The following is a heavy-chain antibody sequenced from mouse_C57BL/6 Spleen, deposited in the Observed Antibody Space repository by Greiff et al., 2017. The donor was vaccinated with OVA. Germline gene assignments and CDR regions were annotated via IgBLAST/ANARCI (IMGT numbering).Heavy chain of an antibody. D-gene: IGHD1-1*01. Sequence: QVHVKQPGAELVKPGASVKLSCKASGYTFTSYWMHWVKQRPGQGLEWIGMIHPNSGSTNYNEKFKSKATLTVDKSSSTAYMQLSSLTSEDSAVYYCAREGNGSSHYYAMDYWGQGTSVTVPS. CDR1: GYTFTSYW. J-gene: IGHJ4*01. CDR2: IHPNSGST. V-gene: IGHV1-64*01. CDR3: AREGNGSSHYYAMDY.